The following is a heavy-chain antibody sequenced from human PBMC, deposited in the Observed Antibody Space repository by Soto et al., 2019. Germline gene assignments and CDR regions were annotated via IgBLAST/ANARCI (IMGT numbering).Heavy chain of an antibody. J-gene: IGHJ3*02. CDR2: FSGSDGTI. CDR1: GFTFSTYS. V-gene: IGHV3-48*01. Sequence: PGGSLRLSCAASGFTFSTYSMNWVRQAPGKGLEWISYFSGSDGTISYADSVKDRFTIARDNAKNSLYLQMNSLRAEDTAVYYCARDHRYAFDIWGQGTMVTVSS. CDR3: ARDHRYAFDI.